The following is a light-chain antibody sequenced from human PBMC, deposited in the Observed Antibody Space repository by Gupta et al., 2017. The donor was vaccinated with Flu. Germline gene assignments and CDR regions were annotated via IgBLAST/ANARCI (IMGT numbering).Light chain of an antibody. CDR1: RSVSNR. V-gene: IGKV3-15*01. CDR2: GAS. Sequence: ATPSAPRGRGATPCCGTRRSVSNRLAWYQQRPGRPPRFLIYGASTRATEAPARFSGSGSGTEFTFTISSVQSEDFAVYYCQQYDNWPRTFGQGTRVDI. CDR3: QQYDNWPRT. J-gene: IGKJ1*01.